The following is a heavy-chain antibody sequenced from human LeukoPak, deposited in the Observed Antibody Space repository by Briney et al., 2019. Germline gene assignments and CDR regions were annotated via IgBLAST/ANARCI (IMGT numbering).Heavy chain of an antibody. D-gene: IGHD2/OR15-2a*01. Sequence: GGSLRLSCAASGFTFSSFGMHWVRQAPGKGLEWVAFIRYDGSNKYYADSVKGRFTISRDNSKNMLYLQMNSLRAEDTAVYYCARGAMDFLSFFDYWGQGTLVTVSS. J-gene: IGHJ4*02. CDR1: GFTFSSFG. CDR3: ARGAMDFLSFFDY. V-gene: IGHV3-30*02. CDR2: IRYDGSNK.